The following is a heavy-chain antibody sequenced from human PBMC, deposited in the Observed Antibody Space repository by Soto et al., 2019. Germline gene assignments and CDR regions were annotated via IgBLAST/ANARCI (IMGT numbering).Heavy chain of an antibody. Sequence: PSETLSLTCTVSGGSISSYYWSWIRQPPGKGLEWIGYIYYSGSTNYNPSLKSRVTISVDTSKNQFSLKLSSVTAADTAVYYCARLRADGDYPFGNFDYWGQGTLVTVSS. J-gene: IGHJ4*02. CDR3: ARLRADGDYPFGNFDY. CDR1: GGSISSYY. D-gene: IGHD4-17*01. CDR2: IYYSGST. V-gene: IGHV4-59*08.